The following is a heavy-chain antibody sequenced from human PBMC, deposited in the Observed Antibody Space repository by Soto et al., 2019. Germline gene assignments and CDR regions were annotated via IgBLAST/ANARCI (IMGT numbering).Heavy chain of an antibody. CDR3: ARDRALRGFDY. CDR1: GGTFSNYV. V-gene: IGHV1-69*01. J-gene: IGHJ4*02. Sequence: QVQLVQSGAEVKKPGSSVKVSCKASGGTFSNYVIAWVRQAPGQGPEWMGGIIPNFGTTNYAQKFQSRVTITADESTSTAYMELRSLSSDATAIYYCARDRALRGFDYWGQGTLVTVSS. D-gene: IGHD3-10*01. CDR2: IIPNFGTT.